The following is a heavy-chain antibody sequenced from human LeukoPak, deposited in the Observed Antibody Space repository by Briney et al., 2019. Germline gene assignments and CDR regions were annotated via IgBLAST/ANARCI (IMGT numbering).Heavy chain of an antibody. Sequence: PGGSLRLSCAASGFTLSTYWMHWVRQAPGKGLVWVSRINSDGSSTSYADSVKGRFTISRDNAKNTLYLQMNSLRAEDTAVYYCARAPAANYNWFDPWGQGTLVTVSS. D-gene: IGHD2-2*01. J-gene: IGHJ5*02. CDR3: ARAPAANYNWFDP. V-gene: IGHV3-74*01. CDR1: GFTLSTYW. CDR2: INSDGSST.